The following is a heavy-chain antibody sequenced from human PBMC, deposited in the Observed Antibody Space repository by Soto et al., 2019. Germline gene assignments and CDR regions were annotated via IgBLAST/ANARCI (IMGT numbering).Heavy chain of an antibody. J-gene: IGHJ4*02. CDR3: XXXXXXDY. V-gene: IGHV1-18*01. CDR1: GYTFTSYG. Sequence: QVQLVQSGAEVKKPGASVKVSCKASGYTFTSYGISWVRQAPGQGLEWMGWISAYNGNTNYAQKLQGRVTMTTDTSTSTAYMELXXLXXXXXXXXXXXXXXXXDYXGQGTLVTVSS. CDR2: ISAYNGNT.